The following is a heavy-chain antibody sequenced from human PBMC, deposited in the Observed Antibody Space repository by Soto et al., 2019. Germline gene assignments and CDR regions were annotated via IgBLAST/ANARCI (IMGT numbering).Heavy chain of an antibody. D-gene: IGHD2-21*02. Sequence: QVQLQESGPGLVKPSQTLSLTCTVSGGSISSGDYYWSWIRQPPGKGLEWIGYIYYTGSTYYHPSLKGRVTMSVETSKNQFSLKLSSVTAADTAVYYCARVPAGGNSDYFDYWGQGTLVTVSS. CDR3: ARVPAGGNSDYFDY. J-gene: IGHJ4*02. CDR1: GGSISSGDYY. CDR2: IYYTGST. V-gene: IGHV4-30-4*01.